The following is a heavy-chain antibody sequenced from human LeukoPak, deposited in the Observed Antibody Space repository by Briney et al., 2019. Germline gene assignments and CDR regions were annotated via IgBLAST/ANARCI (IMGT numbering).Heavy chain of an antibody. Sequence: SETLSLTCTVSGYSISSGYYWGWIRQPPGKGLEWIGSIYHSGSTYYNPSLKSRVTISVDTSKNQFSLKLSSVTAADTAVYYCATHPQSLWFGELSSPFDYWGQGTLVTVSS. J-gene: IGHJ4*02. V-gene: IGHV4-38-2*02. CDR2: IYHSGST. D-gene: IGHD3-10*01. CDR1: GYSISSGYY. CDR3: ATHPQSLWFGELSSPFDY.